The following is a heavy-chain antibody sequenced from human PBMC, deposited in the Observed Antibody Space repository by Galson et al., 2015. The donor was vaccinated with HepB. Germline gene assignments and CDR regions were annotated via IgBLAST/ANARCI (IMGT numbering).Heavy chain of an antibody. CDR2: IIPIFGTA. V-gene: IGHV1-69*13. J-gene: IGHJ3*02. CDR1: GGTFSSYA. CDR3: AREGDSGPGIHDAFDI. D-gene: IGHD3-10*01. Sequence: SVKVSCKASGGTFSSYAISWVRQAPGQGLEWMGGIIPIFGTANYAQKFQGRVAITADESTSTAYMELSSLRSEDTAVYYCAREGDSGPGIHDAFDIWGQGTMVTVSS.